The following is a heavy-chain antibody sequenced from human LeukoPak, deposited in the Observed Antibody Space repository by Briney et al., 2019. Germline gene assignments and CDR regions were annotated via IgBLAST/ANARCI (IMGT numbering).Heavy chain of an antibody. V-gene: IGHV4-30-2*01. CDR3: VGKGAFDI. J-gene: IGHJ3*02. D-gene: IGHD1-26*01. CDR1: GGSISSGGYY. CDR2: IYHSGST. Sequence: PSQTLSLTCTVSGGSISSGGYYWSWIRQPPGKGLEWIGYIYHSGSTYYNPSLKSRVTISVDRSKNQFSLKLSSVTAADTAVYYCVGKGAFDIWGQGTMVTVSS.